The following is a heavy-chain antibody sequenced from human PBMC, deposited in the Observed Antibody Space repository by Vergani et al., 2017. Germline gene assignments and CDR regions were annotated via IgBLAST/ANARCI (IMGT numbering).Heavy chain of an antibody. D-gene: IGHD1-26*01. CDR1: GFTVSSNY. CDR3: ARDLGLTKDAFDI. CDR2: IYSGGST. V-gene: IGHV3-66*02. Sequence: VQLVESGGGVVQPGRSLRLSCAASGFTVSSNYMSWVRQAPGKGLEWVSVIYSGGSTYYADSVKGRFTISRDNSKNTLYLQMNSLRAEDTAVYYCARDLGLTKDAFDIWGQGTMVTVSS. J-gene: IGHJ3*02.